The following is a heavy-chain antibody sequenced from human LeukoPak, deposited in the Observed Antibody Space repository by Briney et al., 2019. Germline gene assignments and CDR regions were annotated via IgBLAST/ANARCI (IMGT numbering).Heavy chain of an antibody. CDR2: INPNSGGT. Sequence: ASVKVSCKVSGYTLTELSMHWVRQAPGQGLEWMGWINPNSGGTNYAQKFQGRVTMTRDTSISTAYMELSRLRSDDTAVYYCARDPDGDYRVSFWFDPWGQGTLVTVSS. CDR3: ARDPDGDYRVSFWFDP. D-gene: IGHD4-17*01. J-gene: IGHJ5*02. V-gene: IGHV1-2*02. CDR1: GYTLTELS.